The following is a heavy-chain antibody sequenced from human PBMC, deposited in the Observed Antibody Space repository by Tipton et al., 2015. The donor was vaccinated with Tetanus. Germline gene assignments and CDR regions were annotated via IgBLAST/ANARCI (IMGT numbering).Heavy chain of an antibody. CDR3: ARDRHSYESSGYYLFDN. V-gene: IGHV4-34*01. CDR1: GGSFSNYF. D-gene: IGHD3-22*01. Sequence: TLSLTCAVYGGSFSNYFWRWIRQPPGKGLEWIGEISPSGNTNYNPSLKSRVTISADTSRNQFSLTLSSVTAADTAVYYCARDRHSYESSGYYLFDNWGQGPLVTASA. CDR2: ISPSGNT. J-gene: IGHJ4*02.